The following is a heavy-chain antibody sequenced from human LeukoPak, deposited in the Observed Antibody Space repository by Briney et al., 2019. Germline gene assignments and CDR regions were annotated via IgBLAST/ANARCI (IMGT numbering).Heavy chain of an antibody. CDR1: GYSISSGYY. J-gene: IGHJ5*02. CDR3: ARFWFNWHDEGLNWFDP. CDR2: INHGGSI. Sequence: PSETLSLTCTVSGYSISSGYYWSWIRQSPVKGLEWIGEINHGGSINRNPSLKSRVIMSVDTSKKQFYLNLTSVTAADTAVYYCARFWFNWHDEGLNWFDPWGQGTLVTVSS. V-gene: IGHV4-38-2*02. D-gene: IGHD1-20*01.